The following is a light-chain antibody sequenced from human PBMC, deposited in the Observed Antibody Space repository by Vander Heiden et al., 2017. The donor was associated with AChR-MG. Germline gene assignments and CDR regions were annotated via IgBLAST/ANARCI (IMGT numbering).Light chain of an antibody. Sequence: QSVLTQPPSASGTPGQRVTISCSGSDSSIGSNFVYWYQQLPGTAPKILIFRNNQRPSGVPDRFSGSKSGTSASLAISGLRSEDEADYYCAAWDDSLSGSWVFGGGTKLTVL. CDR3: AAWDDSLSGSWV. CDR1: DSSIGSNF. CDR2: RNN. J-gene: IGLJ3*02. V-gene: IGLV1-47*01.